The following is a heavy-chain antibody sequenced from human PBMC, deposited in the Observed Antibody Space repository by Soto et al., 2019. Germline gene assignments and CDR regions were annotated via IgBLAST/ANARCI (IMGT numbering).Heavy chain of an antibody. D-gene: IGHD2-2*01. J-gene: IGHJ4*02. CDR1: GFSLNNFA. CDR2: ITSSGDKT. V-gene: IGHV3-23*01. CDR3: ARDCASTSCSVWRD. Sequence: EVQLLESGGDLVQPGGSLRLSCAASGFSLNNFAMAWVRQAPGKGLEWVSTITSSGDKTSYADSVKGRFIISRDNSKNMLYLQMNSLRVEDTALYYCARDCASTSCSVWRDWGQGTVVTVSS.